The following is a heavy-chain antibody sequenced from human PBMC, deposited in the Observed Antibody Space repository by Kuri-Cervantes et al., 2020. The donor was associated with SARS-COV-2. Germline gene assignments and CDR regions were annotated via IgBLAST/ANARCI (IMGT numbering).Heavy chain of an antibody. CDR1: GVSISSHD. CDR3: ARYSSSSSHYYYYMDV. Sequence: SETLSLTCTVSGVSISSHDWSWIRQPAGKGLEWIGHLYARGTTNYSPSLKSRVTMSVDTSKNQFSLKLSSVTAADTAVYYCARYSSSSSHYYYYMDVWGKGTTVTVSS. V-gene: IGHV4-4*07. D-gene: IGHD6-6*01. CDR2: LYARGTT. J-gene: IGHJ6*03.